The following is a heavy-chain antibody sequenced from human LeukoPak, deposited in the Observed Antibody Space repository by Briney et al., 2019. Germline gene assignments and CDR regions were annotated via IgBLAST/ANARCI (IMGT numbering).Heavy chain of an antibody. CDR3: ARESMYYDILTGYP. J-gene: IGHJ5*02. D-gene: IGHD3-9*01. CDR2: ISYDGSNK. CDR1: GFTFSSYG. Sequence: PGRSLRLSCAASGFTFSSYGMHWVRQAPGKGLEWVAVISYDGSNKYYADSVKGRFTISRDNSKNTLYLQMNSLRAEDTAVYYCARESMYYDILTGYPWGQGTLVTVSS. V-gene: IGHV3-30*03.